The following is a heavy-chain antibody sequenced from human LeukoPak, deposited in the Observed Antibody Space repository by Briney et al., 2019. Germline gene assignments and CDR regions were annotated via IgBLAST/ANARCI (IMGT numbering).Heavy chain of an antibody. Sequence: GGSLRLSCAASGFTFSSYWMSWVRQAPGKGLEWVANMDQDGSEKYYVGSVKGRFTISRDNAKNSLYLQMNSLRADDTAVYYCAYGNYYDSSGSLFDYWGQGTLVTVSS. V-gene: IGHV3-7*01. CDR3: AYGNYYDSSGSLFDY. CDR1: GFTFSSYW. J-gene: IGHJ4*02. CDR2: MDQDGSEK. D-gene: IGHD3-22*01.